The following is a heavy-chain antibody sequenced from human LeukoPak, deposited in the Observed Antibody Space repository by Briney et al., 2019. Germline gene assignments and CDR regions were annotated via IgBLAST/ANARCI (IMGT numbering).Heavy chain of an antibody. D-gene: IGHD3-10*01. Sequence: GGSLRLSCAASGFIFSNYAMTWVRQAPGKGLEYISSITDSGGSAYYADSVKGRFTLSRDNSRDTLYLHLSSLRAEDTALYYCAKGGLGQASGLDVWGQGTTVIVSS. CDR1: GFIFSNYA. J-gene: IGHJ6*02. V-gene: IGHV3-23*01. CDR3: AKGGLGQASGLDV. CDR2: ITDSGGSA.